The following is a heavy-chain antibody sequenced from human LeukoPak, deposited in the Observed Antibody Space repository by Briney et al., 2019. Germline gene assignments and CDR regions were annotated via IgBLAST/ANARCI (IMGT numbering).Heavy chain of an antibody. CDR3: ARDGRPLDY. CDR1: GFTFSSYA. V-gene: IGHV3-23*01. J-gene: IGHJ4*02. CDR2: FSGSGGST. Sequence: PGGSLRLSCAASGFTFSSYAMSWVRQAPGKGLEWVSAFSGSGGSTYYADSVKGRYAISRDNSKNTLYLQLNSLRAEDTAVYYCARDGRPLDYWGQGTLVTVSS.